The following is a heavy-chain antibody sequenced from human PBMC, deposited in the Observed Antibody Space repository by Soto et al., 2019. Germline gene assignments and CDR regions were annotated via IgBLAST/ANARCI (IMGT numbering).Heavy chain of an antibody. Sequence: GGSLRLSCAASGFTFSSYSMNWVRQAPGKGLEWVSSISSSSSYIYYADSVKGRFTICRDNAKNSLYLQMNSLRAEDTAVYYCARDDGYSFGTGMDVWGQGTTVTVSS. CDR3: ARDDGYSFGTGMDV. D-gene: IGHD5-18*01. J-gene: IGHJ6*02. CDR2: ISSSSSYI. V-gene: IGHV3-21*01. CDR1: GFTFSSYS.